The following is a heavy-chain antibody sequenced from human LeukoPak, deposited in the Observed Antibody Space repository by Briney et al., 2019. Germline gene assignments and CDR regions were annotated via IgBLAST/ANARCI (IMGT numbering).Heavy chain of an antibody. CDR1: EFTFSSYS. CDR2: ISSSSSYI. CDR3: ARDDDQLGFDY. Sequence: GGSLRLSCAASEFTFSSYSMSWVRQAPGKGLEWVSSISSSSSYIYYADSVKGRFTISRDNAKNSLYLQMNSLRAEDTAVFYCARDDDQLGFDYWGQGTLVTVSS. J-gene: IGHJ4*02. D-gene: IGHD1-1*01. V-gene: IGHV3-21*01.